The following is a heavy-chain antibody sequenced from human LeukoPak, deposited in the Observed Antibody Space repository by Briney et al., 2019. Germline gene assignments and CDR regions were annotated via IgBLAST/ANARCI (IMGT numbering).Heavy chain of an antibody. CDR3: ARSLRDYYDSTGGPIGY. V-gene: IGHV1-69*13. Sequence: ASVKVSCKASGGTFSSYAIGWVRQAPGQGLEWMGGIIPIFGTANYAQKFQGRVTITADESTSTAYMELSSLRSEDTAVYYSARSLRDYYDSTGGPIGYWGQGTLVTVSS. CDR2: IIPIFGTA. J-gene: IGHJ4*02. CDR1: GGTFSSYA. D-gene: IGHD3-22*01.